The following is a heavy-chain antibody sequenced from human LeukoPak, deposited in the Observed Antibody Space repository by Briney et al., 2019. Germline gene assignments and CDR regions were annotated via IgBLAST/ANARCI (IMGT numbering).Heavy chain of an antibody. CDR3: ARGRIAVAAFDY. CDR2: IYYSGST. CDR1: GGSISSSSYY. Sequence: SETLSLTCTVSGGSISSSSYYWGWLRQPPGKGLEWIGSIYYSGSTYYNPSLKSRVTISVDTSKNQFSLKLSSVTAADTAVYYCARGRIAVAAFDYWGQGTLVTVSS. D-gene: IGHD6-19*01. V-gene: IGHV4-39*07. J-gene: IGHJ4*02.